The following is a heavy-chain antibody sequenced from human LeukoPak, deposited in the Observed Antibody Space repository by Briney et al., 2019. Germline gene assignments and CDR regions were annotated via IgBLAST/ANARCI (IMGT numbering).Heavy chain of an antibody. CDR3: ARAYYLDSSVTPDY. V-gene: IGHV3-33*01. Sequence: GGSLRLSCAASGFTFSIYVMHWVRQAPGKGLEWVALIWYDGSNKYYADSVKGRFTISRDNSKNTVYLQMNSLRAEDTAVYYCARAYYLDSSVTPDYWGQGTLVTVSS. D-gene: IGHD3-22*01. J-gene: IGHJ4*02. CDR2: IWYDGSNK. CDR1: GFTFSIYV.